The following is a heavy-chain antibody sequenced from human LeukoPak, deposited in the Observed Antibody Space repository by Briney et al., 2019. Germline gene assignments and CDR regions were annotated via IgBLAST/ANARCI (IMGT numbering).Heavy chain of an antibody. D-gene: IGHD3-3*01. CDR1: GFTFSDYY. CDR3: ATYDFWSGYLAN. V-gene: IGHV3-11*01. J-gene: IGHJ4*02. CDR2: ISDSGSTI. Sequence: GGSLRLSCAASGFTFSDYYMSWIRQAPGKGLEWVSYISDSGSTIYYADSVKGRFTISRDNAKNSLYLQMNSLRAEDTAVFYCATYDFWSGYLANWGQGTLVTVSS.